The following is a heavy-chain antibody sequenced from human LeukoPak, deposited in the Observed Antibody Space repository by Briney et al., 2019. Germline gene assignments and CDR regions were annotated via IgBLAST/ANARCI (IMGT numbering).Heavy chain of an antibody. CDR1: GGSISSSIYY. V-gene: IGHV4-39*01. CDR3: ARRPPDHAFDI. J-gene: IGHJ3*02. Sequence: PSETLSLTCTVSGGSISSSIYYWGWIRQPPGKGLEWIGSIYYSGSTYYNPSLKSRVTISVDTSKNQFSLKLSSVTAADTAVYYCARRPPDHAFDIWGQGTMVTVSS. CDR2: IYYSGST.